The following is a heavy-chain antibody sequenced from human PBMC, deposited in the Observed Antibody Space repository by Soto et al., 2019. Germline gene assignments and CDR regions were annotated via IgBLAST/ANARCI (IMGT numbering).Heavy chain of an antibody. Sequence: EVQLVESGGGLVQPGGSLRLSCAVSGFTFSTYWMHWVHQVPGKGLVWVSRISLDGSRTSYADSVKGRFTISRDNAKNTLYLQMRSLRAEDSAVYFCVRDRDFYDGRGYASPGDAFDVWGQGTVVSVSS. J-gene: IGHJ3*01. CDR3: VRDRDFYDGRGYASPGDAFDV. CDR2: ISLDGSRT. CDR1: GFTFSTYW. D-gene: IGHD3-22*01. V-gene: IGHV3-74*01.